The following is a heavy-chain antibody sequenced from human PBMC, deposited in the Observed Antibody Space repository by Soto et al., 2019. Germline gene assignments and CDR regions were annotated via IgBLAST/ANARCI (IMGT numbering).Heavy chain of an antibody. J-gene: IGHJ5*02. CDR1: DSTFTGYT. V-gene: IGHV1-18*04. D-gene: IGHD4-17*01. CDR3: ASGTVTSGRWFGP. CDR2: ISSLNGNT. Sequence: QVHLVQSETEVKEPGASVTVSCKTSDSTFTGYTINWVRQAPGQGLEWLGWISSLNGNTNYARKYQGRLTMTTNTSATTAYMELRSLRSDDTAVYVCASGTVTSGRWFGPWGQGTLVTVSS.